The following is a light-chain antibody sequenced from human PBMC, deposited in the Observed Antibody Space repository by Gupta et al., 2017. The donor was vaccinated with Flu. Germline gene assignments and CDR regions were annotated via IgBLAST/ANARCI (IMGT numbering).Light chain of an antibody. CDR3: SSYTSSSKV. CDR2: EVS. V-gene: IGLV2-14*01. CDR1: SSYVGGYNY. Sequence: SVSGSPGQSITIPCTGTSSYVGGYNYVSWYQQHPGKAPKLMIYEVSNRPSGVSNRFSGSKSGNTASLTISGLQAEDEADYYCSSYTSSSKVFGGGTKLTVL. J-gene: IGLJ3*02.